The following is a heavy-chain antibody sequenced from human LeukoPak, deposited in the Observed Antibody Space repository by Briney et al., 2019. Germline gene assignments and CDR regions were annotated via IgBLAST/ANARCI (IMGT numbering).Heavy chain of an antibody. Sequence: PGGSLRLSCAASGFTFSSYAMSWVRQAPGKGLEWVSAISGSGGSTYYADSVKGRFTISRDNSKNTLYLQTNSLRAEDTAVYYCAKDRVVGSSWYYFDYWGQGTLVTVSS. CDR3: AKDRVVGSSWYYFDY. J-gene: IGHJ4*02. CDR1: GFTFSSYA. CDR2: ISGSGGST. V-gene: IGHV3-23*01. D-gene: IGHD6-13*01.